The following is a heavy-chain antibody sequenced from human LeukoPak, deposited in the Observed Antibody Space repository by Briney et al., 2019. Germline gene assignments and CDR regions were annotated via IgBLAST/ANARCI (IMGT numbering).Heavy chain of an antibody. Sequence: GGSLRLSCAASGFTFSSYAMHGVRQAPGKGLEWVEVISYDGSNKYYADSVKGRFTISRDNSKNTLYLQMNSLRAEDTAVYYCARSRSSSSIDYWGQGTLVTVSS. CDR2: ISYDGSNK. CDR1: GFTFSSYA. CDR3: ARSRSSSSIDY. D-gene: IGHD6-6*01. V-gene: IGHV3-30-3*01. J-gene: IGHJ4*02.